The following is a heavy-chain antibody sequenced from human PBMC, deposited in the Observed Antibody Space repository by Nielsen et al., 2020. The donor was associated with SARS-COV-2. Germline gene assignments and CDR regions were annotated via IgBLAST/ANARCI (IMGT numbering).Heavy chain of an antibody. CDR3: AKEKFGEFPYYGMDV. D-gene: IGHD3-10*01. Sequence: GESLKISCAASGFTFSSYAMSWVRQAPGKGLEWVSAISGSGSSTYYADSVKGRFTISRDNSKNTLYLQMNSLRAEDTAVYYCAKEKFGEFPYYGMDVWGQGTTVTVSS. J-gene: IGHJ6*02. CDR1: GFTFSSYA. CDR2: ISGSGSST. V-gene: IGHV3-23*01.